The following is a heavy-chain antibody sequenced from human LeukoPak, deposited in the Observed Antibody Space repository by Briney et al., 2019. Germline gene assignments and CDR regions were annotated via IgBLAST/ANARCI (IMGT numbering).Heavy chain of an antibody. CDR2: ISDSGGRT. V-gene: IGHV3-23*01. CDR3: AKRGVVIRVILVGFHKEAYYFDS. D-gene: IGHD3-22*01. J-gene: IGHJ4*02. Sequence: PWGSLRLSCAVSGITLSNYGMSWVRQAPGKGLEWVAGISDSGGRTNYADSVKGRFTISRDNPKNTLYLQMNSLRAEDTAVYFCAKRGVVIRVILVGFHKEAYYFDSWGQGALVTVSS. CDR1: GITLSNYG.